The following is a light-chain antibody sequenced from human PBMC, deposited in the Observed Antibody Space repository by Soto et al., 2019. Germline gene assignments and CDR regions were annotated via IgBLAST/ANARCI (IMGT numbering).Light chain of an antibody. CDR3: HQRSNWPRT. J-gene: IGKJ1*01. CDR2: DAS. V-gene: IGKV3-11*01. Sequence: EIVLTQSPATMSLSPGERATLSCRASQSVSSYLAWYQQKPGQAPRLLIYDASNRATGIPARFSGSGSGTDFTLTISILEPEDFAVYYCHQRSNWPRTFGQGTKVEIK. CDR1: QSVSSY.